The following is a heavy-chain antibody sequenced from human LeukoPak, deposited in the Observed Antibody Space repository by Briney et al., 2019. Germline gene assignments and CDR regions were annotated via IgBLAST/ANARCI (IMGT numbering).Heavy chain of an antibody. CDR1: GFTFSSYG. Sequence: PGGSLRLSCAASGFTFSSYGMHWVRQAPGKGLEWVAVIWYDGSSKYYADSVKGRFTISRDNSKNTLYLQMNSLRAEDTAVYYCARDRALFLNDYGIVVWGKGTTVTVPS. CDR3: ARDRALFLNDYGIVV. V-gene: IGHV3-33*01. CDR2: IWYDGSSK. J-gene: IGHJ6*04.